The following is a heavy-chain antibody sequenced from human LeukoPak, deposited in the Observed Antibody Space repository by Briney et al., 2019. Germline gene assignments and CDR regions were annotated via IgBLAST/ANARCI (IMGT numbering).Heavy chain of an antibody. CDR1: GFTLINFG. CDR3: ARYHGTVLTREYYFDL. D-gene: IGHD4-23*01. Sequence: ERSLRLSCAASGFTLINFGMHWVRQAPGKGLEWVAVISFDGTNKYYADSVKGRFTISRDNSKNTLYLQMDNLRAEDTAVYYCARYHGTVLTREYYFDLWGQGTLVTVSS. J-gene: IGHJ4*02. V-gene: IGHV3-30*03. CDR2: ISFDGTNK.